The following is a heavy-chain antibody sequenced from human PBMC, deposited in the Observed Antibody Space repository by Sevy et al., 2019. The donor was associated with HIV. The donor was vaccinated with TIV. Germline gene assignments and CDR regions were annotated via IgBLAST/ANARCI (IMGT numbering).Heavy chain of an antibody. CDR3: ARALAAAASY. D-gene: IGHD6-25*01. CDR2: IKQDGSEK. V-gene: IGHV3-7*01. CDR1: GFTFSSYW. J-gene: IGHJ4*02. Sequence: GGCLRLSCAASGFTFSSYWMNWVRQAPGKGLEWVANIKQDGSEKYYVDSVKGRFTISRDNAKNSMHLQMNSLRAEDTAVYDCARALAAAASYWGQGTLVTVSS.